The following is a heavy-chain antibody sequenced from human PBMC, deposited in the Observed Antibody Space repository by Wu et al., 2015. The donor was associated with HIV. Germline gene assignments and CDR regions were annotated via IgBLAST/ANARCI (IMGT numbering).Heavy chain of an antibody. CDR3: ARETRDAFDI. V-gene: IGHV1-18*01. Sequence: QVQPVQSGAEVKKPGASVKVSCKASGYTFTDYDIIWVRQAAGQGLEWMGWMNPNSGNTNYAQKLQGRVTMTTDTSTSTAYMELRSLRSDDTAVYYCARETRDAFDIWGQGTMVTVSS. CDR2: MNPNSGNT. J-gene: IGHJ3*02. CDR1: GYTFTDYD.